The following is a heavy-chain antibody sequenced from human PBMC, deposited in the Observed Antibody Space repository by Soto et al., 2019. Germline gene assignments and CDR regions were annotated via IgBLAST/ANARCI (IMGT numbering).Heavy chain of an antibody. CDR1: GFTFSSYA. J-gene: IGHJ4*02. V-gene: IGHV3-23*01. Sequence: EVQLLESGEGLVQPGGSLRLSCAASGFTFSSYAMSWVRQAPGKGLEWVSAISGSGGSTYYADSVKGRFTISRDNSKNTLYLQMNSLRAEDTAVYYCARTYGGNSGNDDYWGQGTLVTVSS. CDR2: ISGSGGST. D-gene: IGHD4-17*01. CDR3: ARTYGGNSGNDDY.